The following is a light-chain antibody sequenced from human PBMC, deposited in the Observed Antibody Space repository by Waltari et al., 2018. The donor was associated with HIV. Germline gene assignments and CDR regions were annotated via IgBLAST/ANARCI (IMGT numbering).Light chain of an antibody. Sequence: QSALTQPASVSGSPGQSITISCTGTSSDVGGYNYVSWYQQHPGKAPKRMIYDVSNRPPGVSNRFSGSKSGNTASLTISGLQAEDEADYYCSSYTSSSTLVVFGGGTKLTVL. J-gene: IGLJ2*01. CDR2: DVS. V-gene: IGLV2-14*01. CDR3: SSYTSSSTLVV. CDR1: SSDVGGYNY.